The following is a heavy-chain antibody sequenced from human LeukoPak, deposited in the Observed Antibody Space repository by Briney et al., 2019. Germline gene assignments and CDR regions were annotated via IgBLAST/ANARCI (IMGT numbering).Heavy chain of an antibody. V-gene: IGHV1-69*05. CDR3: AIIVGATTGSRYFDY. J-gene: IGHJ4*02. CDR2: IIPIFGTA. Sequence: SVKVSCKASGGTFSSYAISWVRQAPGQGLEWMGGIIPIFGTANYAQKFQGRVTITTDESTSTAYMELSSLRSEDTAVYYCAIIVGATTGSRYFDYWGQGTLVTVSS. D-gene: IGHD1-26*01. CDR1: GGTFSSYA.